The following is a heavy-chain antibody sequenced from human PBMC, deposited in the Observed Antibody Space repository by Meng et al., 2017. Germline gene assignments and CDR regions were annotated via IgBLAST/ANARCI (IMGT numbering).Heavy chain of an antibody. V-gene: IGHV3-30*01. D-gene: IGHD3-10*01. Sequence: VQLVEYGGGLVQPGGSLRLSCAASGFTFSSYAMHWVRQAPGKGLEWVAVISYDGSNKYYADSVKGRFTISRDNSKNTLYLQMNSLRAEDTAVYYCASMGYWGQGTLVTVSS. J-gene: IGHJ4*02. CDR3: ASMGY. CDR1: GFTFSSYA. CDR2: ISYDGSNK.